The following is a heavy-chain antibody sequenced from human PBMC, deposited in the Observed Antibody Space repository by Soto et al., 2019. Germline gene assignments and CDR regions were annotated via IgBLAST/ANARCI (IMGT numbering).Heavy chain of an antibody. CDR3: TTGGVRGVMSYGMDV. CDR2: IKSKTDGGTT. Sequence: GRSLRLSCAASGFTFSNAWMSWVRQAPGKGLEWVGRIKSKTDGGTTDYAAPVKGRFTISRDDSKNTLYLQMNSLKTEDTAVYYCTTGGVRGVMSYGMDVWGQGTTVTVSS. D-gene: IGHD3-10*01. J-gene: IGHJ6*02. V-gene: IGHV3-15*01. CDR1: GFTFSNAW.